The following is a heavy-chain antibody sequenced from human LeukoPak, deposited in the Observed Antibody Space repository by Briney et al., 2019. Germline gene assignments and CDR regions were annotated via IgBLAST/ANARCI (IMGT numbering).Heavy chain of an antibody. CDR1: GLTFRSYG. D-gene: IGHD3-22*01. CDR3: AKDLDSSGSFDY. V-gene: IGHV3-30*18. Sequence: GSSLRLSCAASGLTFRSYGMHSARHAPGPGLEWVAVISYGASNKYYADSVKGGFTISRDNSKNTLYLQMNSLRAEDTAVYYCAKDLDSSGSFDYWGQGTLVTVSS. CDR2: ISYGASNK. J-gene: IGHJ4*02.